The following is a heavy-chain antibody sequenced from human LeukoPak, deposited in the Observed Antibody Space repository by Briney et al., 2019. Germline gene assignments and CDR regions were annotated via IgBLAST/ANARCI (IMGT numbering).Heavy chain of an antibody. CDR3: ARVDGSYYYRVDY. J-gene: IGHJ4*02. V-gene: IGHV1-69*04. Sequence: ASVKVSCKASGGTFSSYAISWVRQAPGQGLEWMGRIIPILGIANYAQKFQGRVTITADKSTSTAYMELSSLRSEDTAVYYCARVDGSYYYRVDYWGQGTLVTVSS. CDR2: IIPILGIA. CDR1: GGTFSSYA. D-gene: IGHD1-26*01.